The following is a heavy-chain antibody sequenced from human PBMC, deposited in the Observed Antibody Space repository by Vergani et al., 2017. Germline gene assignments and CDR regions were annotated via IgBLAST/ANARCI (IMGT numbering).Heavy chain of an antibody. J-gene: IGHJ3*02. CDR1: GGSISSGSYY. CDR2: IYTSGST. CDR3: ARGLRYYDSSGYLDAFDI. V-gene: IGHV4-61*02. D-gene: IGHD3-22*01. Sequence: QVQLQESGPGLVKPSQTLSLTCTVSGGSISSGSYYWSWIRQPAGKGLEWIGRIYTSGSTNYNPSLKSRVTISVDTSKNQFSLKLSSVTAADTAVYYCARGLRYYDSSGYLDAFDIWGQGTMVTVSS.